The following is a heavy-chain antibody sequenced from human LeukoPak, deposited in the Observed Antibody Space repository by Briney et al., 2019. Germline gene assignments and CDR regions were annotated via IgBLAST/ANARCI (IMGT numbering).Heavy chain of an antibody. CDR1: GGTFSSYA. Sequence: ASVKVSCKASGGTFSSYAISWVRQAPGQGLEWMGGIIPIFGTANYAQKLQGRVTMTTDTSTSTAYMELRSLRSDDTAVYYCASMRELEGGFDYWGQGTLVTVSS. CDR3: ASMRELEGGFDY. CDR2: IIPIFGTA. V-gene: IGHV1-69*05. D-gene: IGHD1-26*01. J-gene: IGHJ4*02.